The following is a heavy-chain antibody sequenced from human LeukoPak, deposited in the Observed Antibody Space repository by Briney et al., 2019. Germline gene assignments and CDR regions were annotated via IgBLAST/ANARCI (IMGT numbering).Heavy chain of an antibody. CDR1: GFTFSSYA. V-gene: IGHV3-23*01. Sequence: GGSLRLSCAASGFTFSSYAMSWVRQAPGKGLEWVSAISGSGGSTYYADSVKGRFTISRDNSKNTLYLQMNSLRAEDTAVYYCAKDPLHYYDSSGYPAYFDYWGQGTLVTVSS. CDR3: AKDPLHYYDSSGYPAYFDY. CDR2: ISGSGGST. J-gene: IGHJ4*02. D-gene: IGHD3-22*01.